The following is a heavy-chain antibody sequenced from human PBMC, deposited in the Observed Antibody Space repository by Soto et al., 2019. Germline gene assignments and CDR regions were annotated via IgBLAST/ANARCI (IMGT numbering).Heavy chain of an antibody. D-gene: IGHD3-22*01. CDR3: ARSGGAHYYDSSGYYNWFDP. J-gene: IGHJ5*02. Sequence: SETLSLTCTVSGGSISSSSYYWGWIRQPPGKGLEWIGSIYYSGSTYYNPSLKSRVTISVDTSKNQFSLKLSSVTAADTAVYYCARSGGAHYYDSSGYYNWFDPWGQGTLVTVSS. V-gene: IGHV4-39*01. CDR1: GGSISSSSYY. CDR2: IYYSGST.